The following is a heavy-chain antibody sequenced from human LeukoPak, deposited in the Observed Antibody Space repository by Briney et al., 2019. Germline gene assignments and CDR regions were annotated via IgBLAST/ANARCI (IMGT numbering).Heavy chain of an antibody. Sequence: PGGSLRLSCAASGFTFSSYWMCWVRQAPGKGLEWVANIKQDGSEKYYVDSVKGRFTISRDNAKNSLYLQMNSLRAEDTAVYYCARVTNYYYMDVWGKGTTVTVSS. CDR2: IKQDGSEK. V-gene: IGHV3-7*01. CDR1: GFTFSSYW. J-gene: IGHJ6*03. CDR3: ARVTNYYYMDV.